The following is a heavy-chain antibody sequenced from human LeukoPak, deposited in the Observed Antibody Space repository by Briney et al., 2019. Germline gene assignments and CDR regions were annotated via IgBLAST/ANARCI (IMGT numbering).Heavy chain of an antibody. CDR2: IRSSGDSA. CDR3: AKGYYASGSSLSAFDS. D-gene: IGHD3-10*01. J-gene: IGHJ4*02. CDR1: GFTFSGYA. Sequence: GGSLRLSCAASGFTFSGYAMNWVRQAPGKGLEWVSVIRSSGDSAYYADFVKGRFTISRDNSKNTLYLQMNSLRAEGTAVYYCAKGYYASGSSLSAFDSWGQGTLVTVSS. V-gene: IGHV3-23*01.